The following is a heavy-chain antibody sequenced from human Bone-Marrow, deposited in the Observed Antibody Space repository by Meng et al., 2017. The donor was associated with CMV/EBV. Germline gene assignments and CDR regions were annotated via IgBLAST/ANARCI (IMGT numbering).Heavy chain of an antibody. Sequence: GESLKISCAASGFTFSSYAMHWVRQAPGKGLEWVAVISYDGSNKYYADSVKGRFTISRDNSKNTLYLQMNSLRAEDTAVYYCARDPRGSYQGSFDYWGQGTLVTASS. CDR2: ISYDGSNK. CDR1: GFTFSSYA. J-gene: IGHJ4*02. D-gene: IGHD1-26*01. V-gene: IGHV3-30*04. CDR3: ARDPRGSYQGSFDY.